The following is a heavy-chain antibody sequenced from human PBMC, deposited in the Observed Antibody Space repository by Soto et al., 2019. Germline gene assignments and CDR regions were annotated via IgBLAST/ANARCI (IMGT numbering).Heavy chain of an antibody. D-gene: IGHD3-22*01. V-gene: IGHV3-74*01. CDR2: INSDGSST. CDR1: GFTFSSYW. J-gene: IGHJ3*02. Sequence: EVQLVESGGGLVQPGGSLRLSCAASGFTFSSYWMHWVRQAPGKGLVWVSRINSDGSSTSYADSVKGRFTISRDNAKNTLYLQMNSLRAEDTAVYYCARDRPPGYYDSRGEQAFDIWGQGTMVTVSS. CDR3: ARDRPPGYYDSRGEQAFDI.